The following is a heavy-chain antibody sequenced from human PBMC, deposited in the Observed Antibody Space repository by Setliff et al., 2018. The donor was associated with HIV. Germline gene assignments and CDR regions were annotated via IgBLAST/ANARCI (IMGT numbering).Heavy chain of an antibody. J-gene: IGHJ5*02. Sequence: ASETLSLTCTVSGDSISSYYWNWIRQPPGKVLEWIGYIYYGSTHYNPSFEGRVTISVDTSKNQFSLKLRSVTAADTAMYYCARRRCSAASCPDNSWNWLDPWGQGTLVTVSS. CDR1: GDSISSYY. V-gene: IGHV4-59*08. CDR2: IYYGST. CDR3: ARRRCSAASCPDNSWNWLDP. D-gene: IGHD2-15*01.